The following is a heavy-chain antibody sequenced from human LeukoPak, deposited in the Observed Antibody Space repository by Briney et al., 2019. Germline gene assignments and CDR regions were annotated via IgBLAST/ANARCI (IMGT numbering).Heavy chain of an antibody. D-gene: IGHD2-21*01. V-gene: IGHV3-30-3*01. J-gene: IGHJ3*02. CDR1: GFTFSTYF. CDR2: IASDGSRT. Sequence: GGSLRLSCAASGFTFSTYFMHWVRQAPGKGLEWVADIASDGSRTFYVEPVKGRFTISRDNSKNTLYLQMNSLRAEDTAVYFCARERQDTILHSGAFDIWGQGTMVTVSS. CDR3: ARERQDTILHSGAFDI.